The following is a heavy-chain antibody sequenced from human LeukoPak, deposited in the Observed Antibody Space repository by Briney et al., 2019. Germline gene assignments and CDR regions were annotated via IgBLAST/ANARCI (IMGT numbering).Heavy chain of an antibody. J-gene: IGHJ6*02. Sequence: GGSLRLSCAASGFTFSSYSMNWVRQAPGKGLECVSAISGSGRSTYYADSVKGRFTISREDSKNTLYLQMNILRAEDTAIYYCARVSGNIQIWPQPFGDGMDVWGQGTTVTVSS. CDR3: ARVSGNIQIWPQPFGDGMDV. CDR2: ISGSGRST. CDR1: GFTFSSYS. D-gene: IGHD3-10*01. V-gene: IGHV3-23*01.